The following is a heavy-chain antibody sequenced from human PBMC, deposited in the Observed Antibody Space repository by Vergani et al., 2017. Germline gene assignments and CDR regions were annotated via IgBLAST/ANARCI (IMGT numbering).Heavy chain of an antibody. CDR1: EFTFSTYS. CDR2: ISSSSSYI. V-gene: IGHV3-21*01. D-gene: IGHD3-9*01. CDR3: ARVATIFGGGMDV. Sequence: EVQLVESGGGLVKPGGSLRLSCAASEFTFSTYSMNWVRQAPGKGLEWVSSISSSSSYIYYADSVKGRFTISRDNAKNSLYLQMNSLRAEDTAVYYCARVATIFGGGMDVWGQGTTVTVSS. J-gene: IGHJ6*02.